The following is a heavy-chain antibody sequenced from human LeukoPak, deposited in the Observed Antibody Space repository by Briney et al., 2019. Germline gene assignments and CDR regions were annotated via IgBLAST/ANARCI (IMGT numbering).Heavy chain of an antibody. Sequence: PGGSLTLSCAASGFTFSSYSMNWVRQAPGKGLEWVSSISSSSSYIYYADSVKGRFTISRDNAKNSPYLQMNSLRAEDTAVYYCARGRSMIVWFGEPETWFDPWGQGTLVTVSS. V-gene: IGHV3-21*01. CDR3: ARGRSMIVWFGEPETWFDP. D-gene: IGHD3-10*01. CDR1: GFTFSSYS. J-gene: IGHJ5*02. CDR2: ISSSSSYI.